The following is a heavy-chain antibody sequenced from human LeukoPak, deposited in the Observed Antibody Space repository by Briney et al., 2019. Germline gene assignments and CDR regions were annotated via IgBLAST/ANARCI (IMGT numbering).Heavy chain of an antibody. CDR3: ARYYYDSSGYGGRAFDI. CDR1: GGSISSGGYY. J-gene: IGHJ3*02. D-gene: IGHD3-22*01. Sequence: SETLSLTCTVSGGSISSGGYYWSWIRQHPGKGLEWIGYIYYSGSTYYNPSLKSRVTISVDTSKNQFSLKLSSVTAADTAVYYCARYYYDSSGYGGRAFDIWGQGTMVTVSS. CDR2: IYYSGST. V-gene: IGHV4-31*03.